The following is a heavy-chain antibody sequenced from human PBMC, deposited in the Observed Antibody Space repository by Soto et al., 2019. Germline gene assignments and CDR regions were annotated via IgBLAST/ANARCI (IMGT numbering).Heavy chain of an antibody. Sequence: GESLKISCKGSGYNFAGYWIAWVRQMPGKGLELMGIIYPSDSDTRYRPSFQGQVTISADKSISSAYLQWSSLRASDTTMYYCARGGVSTRTFDYWGQGTPVTVSS. CDR3: ARGGVSTRTFDY. CDR2: IYPSDSDT. J-gene: IGHJ4*02. CDR1: GYNFAGYW. V-gene: IGHV5-51*01. D-gene: IGHD3-3*01.